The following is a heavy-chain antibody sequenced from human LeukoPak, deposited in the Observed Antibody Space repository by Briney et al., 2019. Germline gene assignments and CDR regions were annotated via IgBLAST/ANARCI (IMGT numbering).Heavy chain of an antibody. CDR2: IYHSGST. Sequence: SETLSLTCAVSGGSISSSNWWSWVRQPPGKGLEWIGEIYHSGSTNYNPSLKSRVTISVDKSKNHFSLNLRSMQASDTAVYYCARAFCVGECFVLHIFFDSWGQGTLVTVSS. D-gene: IGHD2-21*01. V-gene: IGHV4-4*02. CDR1: GGSISSSNW. CDR3: ARAFCVGECFVLHIFFDS. J-gene: IGHJ4*02.